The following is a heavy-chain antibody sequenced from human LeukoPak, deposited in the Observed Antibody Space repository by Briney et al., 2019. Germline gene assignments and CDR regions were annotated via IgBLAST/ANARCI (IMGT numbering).Heavy chain of an antibody. D-gene: IGHD3-10*01. V-gene: IGHV4-59*01. CDR3: ARDAPGSGDYMDV. J-gene: IGHJ6*03. CDR2: IYYSGST. Sequence: IGYIYYSGSTKYNPSLKSRVTISVDTSKNQFSLKLSSVTAADTAVYYCARDAPGSGDYMDVWGKGTTVTVSS.